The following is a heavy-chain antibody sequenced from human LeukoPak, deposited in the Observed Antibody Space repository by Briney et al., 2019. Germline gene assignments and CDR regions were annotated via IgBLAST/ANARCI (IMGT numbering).Heavy chain of an antibody. CDR3: ARDLMVRGVIDFDY. CDR1: GYTFTGYY. CDR2: INPNSGGT. J-gene: IGHJ4*02. D-gene: IGHD3-10*01. Sequence: ASVKVSCKASGYTFTGYYMHWVRQAPGQGLEWMGRINPNSGGTNYAQKFQGRVTMTRDTSISTAYMELSRLRSDDTAVYYCARDLMVRGVIDFDYWGQGTLVTVSS. V-gene: IGHV1-2*06.